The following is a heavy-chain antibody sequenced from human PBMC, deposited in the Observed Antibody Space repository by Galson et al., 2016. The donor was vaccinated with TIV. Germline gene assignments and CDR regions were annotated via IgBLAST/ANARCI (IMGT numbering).Heavy chain of an antibody. D-gene: IGHD6-19*01. Sequence: QSGAEVKKPGDSLKISCKGSGYFFPSYWIGWVRQMPGKGLEWMGIIYPGGSDTRYSPSLQGQVTISADKSISTAYLQWSSLKASDTAMYYCARLSRQWLVYAFDIWGQGTMVTVSS. V-gene: IGHV5-51*01. CDR2: IYPGGSDT. J-gene: IGHJ3*02. CDR1: GYFFPSYW. CDR3: ARLSRQWLVYAFDI.